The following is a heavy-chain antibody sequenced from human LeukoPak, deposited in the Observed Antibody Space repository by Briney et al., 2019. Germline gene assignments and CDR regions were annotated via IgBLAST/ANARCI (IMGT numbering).Heavy chain of an antibody. CDR3: TSSVSYCSGGSCSDY. D-gene: IGHD2-15*01. Sequence: GGSLRLSCAASGFTFSSYAMHWVRQAPGKGLEWVGFIRSKAYGGTTEYAASVKGRFTISRDDSKSIAYLQMNSLKTEDTAVYYCTSSVSYCSGGSCSDYWGQGTLVTVSS. J-gene: IGHJ4*02. V-gene: IGHV3-49*04. CDR2: IRSKAYGGTT. CDR1: GFTFSSYA.